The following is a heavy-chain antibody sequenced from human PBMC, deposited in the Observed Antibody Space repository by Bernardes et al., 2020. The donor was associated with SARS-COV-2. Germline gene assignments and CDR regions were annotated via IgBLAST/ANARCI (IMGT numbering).Heavy chain of an antibody. Sequence: GGSLRLSCAASGFTFSNDWMNWVRQAPGKGLEWVGHIKMKTDGGTTDYAAPVKGRFTIAGDDSKNTMYLQMNSLKTEDTAVYYCTTGAEIYYDSSGFSYCFDFSGQGTLVTVSS. D-gene: IGHD3-22*01. CDR3: TTGAEIYYDSSGFSYCFDF. J-gene: IGHJ4*02. CDR1: GFTFSNDW. CDR2: IKMKTDGGTT. V-gene: IGHV3-15*07.